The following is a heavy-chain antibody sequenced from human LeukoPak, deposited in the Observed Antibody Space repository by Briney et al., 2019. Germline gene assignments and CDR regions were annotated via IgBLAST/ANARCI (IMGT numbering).Heavy chain of an antibody. Sequence: PSETLSLTCTASGGSISSYYWSWIRQPPGKGLEWIGYIYYSGSTNYNPSLKSRVTISVDTSKNQFSLKLSSVTAADTAVYYCARAGTVTTFYYYYYMDVWGKGTTVTVSS. D-gene: IGHD4-17*01. J-gene: IGHJ6*03. CDR3: ARAGTVTTFYYYYYMDV. CDR1: GGSISSYY. V-gene: IGHV4-59*01. CDR2: IYYSGST.